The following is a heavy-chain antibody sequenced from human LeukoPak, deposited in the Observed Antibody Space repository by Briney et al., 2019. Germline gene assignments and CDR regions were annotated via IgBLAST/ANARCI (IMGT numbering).Heavy chain of an antibody. CDR3: ARMIDYNYGYAFDN. CDR1: GFTLSIYT. J-gene: IGHJ4*02. Sequence: GGSLRLSCAASGFTLSIYTMNWVRQAPGKGLEWVSYMSTSGSISYADSVKGRFTISRDNAKNSLYLQMNSLRDEDTAVYYCARMIDYNYGYAFDNWGQGTLVTVSS. V-gene: IGHV3-48*02. D-gene: IGHD5-18*01. CDR2: MSTSGSI.